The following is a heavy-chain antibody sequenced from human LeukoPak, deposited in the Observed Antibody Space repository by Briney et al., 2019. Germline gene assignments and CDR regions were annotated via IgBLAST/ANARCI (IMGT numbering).Heavy chain of an antibody. V-gene: IGHV3-23*01. CDR3: AKDSHSGTYFDS. CDR1: GFTFSSYD. D-gene: IGHD1-26*01. J-gene: IGHJ4*02. CDR2: VSGSGGST. Sequence: GGSLRLSCAASGFTFSSYDMSWVRQAPGKGLEWVSAVSGSGGSTYYADSVKGRFTISRDNSKSTLFLQMNSLRAEDTAVYYCAKDSHSGTYFDSWGRGTLVNVSS.